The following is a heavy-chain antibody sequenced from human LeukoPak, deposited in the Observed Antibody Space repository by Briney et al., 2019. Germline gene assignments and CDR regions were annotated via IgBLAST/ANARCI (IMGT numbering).Heavy chain of an antibody. CDR1: GFTFSSYS. Sequence: GGSLRLSCAASGFTFSSYSMNWVRQAPGKGLEWVSSISSSSSYIYYADSVKGRFTISRDNAKNSLHLQMNSLRAEDTAVYYCARSGLDYVWGSYRYPYFDYWGQGTLVTVSS. D-gene: IGHD3-16*02. CDR2: ISSSSSYI. CDR3: ARSGLDYVWGSYRYPYFDY. V-gene: IGHV3-21*01. J-gene: IGHJ4*02.